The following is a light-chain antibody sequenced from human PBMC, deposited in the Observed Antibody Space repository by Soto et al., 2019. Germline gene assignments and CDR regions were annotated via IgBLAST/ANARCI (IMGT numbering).Light chain of an antibody. CDR1: SSDVGGYNY. J-gene: IGLJ1*01. V-gene: IGLV2-14*01. Sequence: QSALTQPASGSGCPGQWFTIYCTGTSSDVGGYNYVSWYQQHPGTAPKLMIYDGSNRPSGVSNRFSGSKSGNTASLTISGLHAEDEADYYCSSYTSSSTLGVFGTGTKVTVL. CDR3: SSYTSSSTLGV. CDR2: DGS.